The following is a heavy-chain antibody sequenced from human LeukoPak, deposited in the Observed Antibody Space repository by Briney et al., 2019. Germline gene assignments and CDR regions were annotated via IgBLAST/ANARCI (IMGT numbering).Heavy chain of an antibody. CDR2: ISSSSSYM. D-gene: IGHD6-13*01. Sequence: PGGSLRLSCAASGFTFSSYSMNWVRQAPGKGLEWVSSISSSSSYMYYADSVKGRFTISRDNAKNSLYLQMNSLRAEDTAVYYCAREGAAAAGTDYWGQGTLVTVSS. J-gene: IGHJ4*02. CDR1: GFTFSSYS. V-gene: IGHV3-21*01. CDR3: AREGAAAAGTDY.